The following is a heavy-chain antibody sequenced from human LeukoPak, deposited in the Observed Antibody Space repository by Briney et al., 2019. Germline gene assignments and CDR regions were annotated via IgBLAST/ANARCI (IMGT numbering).Heavy chain of an antibody. J-gene: IGHJ6*02. D-gene: IGHD4-11*01. CDR1: GGSISSSTYF. CDR2: LYYSGST. V-gene: IGHV4-39*01. Sequence: SETLSLTCTVSGGSISSSTYFWGWIRQPPGKGLEWIGTLYYSGSTYYNPSPKSRVTISVDTSKNQFSLKLNSVTAADTAVYYCSRSVTTSYYYYGMEVWGQGTTVTVSS. CDR3: SRSVTTSYYYYGMEV.